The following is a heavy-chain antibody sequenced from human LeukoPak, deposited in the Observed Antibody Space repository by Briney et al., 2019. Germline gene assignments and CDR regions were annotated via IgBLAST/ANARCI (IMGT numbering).Heavy chain of an antibody. V-gene: IGHV4-38-2*02. D-gene: IGHD1-26*01. CDR1: GYSISCGYY. CDR2: IFQS. CDR3: VRELVGAPWRVDY. J-gene: IGHJ4*02. Sequence: SETLSLTCSVSGYSISCGYYWGWIRQPPGKGLEWIGSIFQSSSFKNRLHMSVDTSKNQFSLKLTSVTAADTAVYYCVRELVGAPWRVDYGGPGTLVAVS.